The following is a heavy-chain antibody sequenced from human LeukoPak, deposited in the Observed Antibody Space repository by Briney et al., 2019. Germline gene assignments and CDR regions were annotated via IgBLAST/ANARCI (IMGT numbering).Heavy chain of an antibody. J-gene: IGHJ6*03. V-gene: IGHV4-39*01. CDR1: GGSISSSSYY. D-gene: IGHD5-18*01. CDR3: ARLISEQLWLNLHRYYYMDV. CDR2: IYYSGST. Sequence: SETLSLTCTVSGGSISSSSYYWGWIRQPPGKGLEWIGSIYYSGSTYYNPSLKSRVTISVDTSKNQFSLKLSSVTAADTAVYYCARLISEQLWLNLHRYYYMDVWGKGTTVTVSS.